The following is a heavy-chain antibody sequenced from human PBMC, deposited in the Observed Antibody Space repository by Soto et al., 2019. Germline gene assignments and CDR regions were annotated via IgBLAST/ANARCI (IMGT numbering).Heavy chain of an antibody. CDR2: IYYSGST. D-gene: IGHD3-22*01. V-gene: IGHV4-59*01. CDR1: GGSISSYY. Sequence: SETLSLTCTVSGGSISSYYWSWIRQPPGKGLEWIGYIYYSGSTNYNPSLKSRVTISVDTSKNQFSLKLSSVTAADTAVYYCARDFRDSSGYYSQLILDYWGQGTLVTVSS. CDR3: ARDFRDSSGYYSQLILDY. J-gene: IGHJ4*02.